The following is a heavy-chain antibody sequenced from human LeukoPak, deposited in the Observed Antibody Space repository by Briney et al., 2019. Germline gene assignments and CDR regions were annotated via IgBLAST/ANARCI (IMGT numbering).Heavy chain of an antibody. V-gene: IGHV4-34*01. CDR1: GGSFSGYY. Sequence: SETLSLTCAVYGGSFSGYYWSWIRQPPGKGLEWIGEINHSGSTNYNPSLKSRVTISVDTSKNQFSLKLSSVTAADTAVYYCARAGQHTSMDVWGKGTTVTVSS. D-gene: IGHD2-2*02. CDR3: ARAGQHTSMDV. CDR2: INHSGST. J-gene: IGHJ6*03.